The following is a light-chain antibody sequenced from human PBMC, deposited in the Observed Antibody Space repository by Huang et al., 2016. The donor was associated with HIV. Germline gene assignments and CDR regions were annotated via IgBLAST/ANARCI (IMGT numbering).Light chain of an antibody. J-gene: IGKJ2*01. CDR2: GAS. CDR1: ESILRN. CDR3: QQYNKWPPYT. Sequence: VMTQSPATLSVSPGERATLSCRASESILRNLAWYQQRPGQPPRLLIDGASVRLPGIPDRFRGSGSGTEFSLTISSLQFEDFAVYYCQQYNKWPPYTYGQGTKLEIK. V-gene: IGKV3-15*01.